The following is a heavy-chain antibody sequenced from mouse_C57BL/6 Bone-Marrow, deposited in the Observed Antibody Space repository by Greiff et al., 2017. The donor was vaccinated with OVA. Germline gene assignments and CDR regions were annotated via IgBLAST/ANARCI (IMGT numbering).Heavy chain of an antibody. J-gene: IGHJ2*01. V-gene: IGHV6-6*01. CDR1: GFTFSDAW. Sequence: DVMLVESGGGLVQPGGSMKLSCAASGFTFSDAWMDWVRQSPEKGLEWVAEIRNKANNHATYYAESVKGRFTISRDDSKSSVYLQMNSLRAEDTGIYYCTLTTVVAFPFDYWGQGTTLTVSS. CDR3: TLTTVVAFPFDY. CDR2: IRNKANNHAT. D-gene: IGHD1-1*01.